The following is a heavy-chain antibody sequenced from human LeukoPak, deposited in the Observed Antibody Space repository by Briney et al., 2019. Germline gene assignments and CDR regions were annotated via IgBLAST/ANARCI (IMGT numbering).Heavy chain of an antibody. Sequence: GGSLRLSCAASGFSFDDYDMSCVRQAPGKGLEWVSGINWNGGSTGYADSVKGRFTISRDNAKNSLYLQMSSLRAEDTALYYCAREEGGYFDYWGQGTLVTVSS. D-gene: IGHD3-16*01. CDR2: INWNGGST. J-gene: IGHJ4*02. V-gene: IGHV3-20*04. CDR1: GFSFDDYD. CDR3: AREEGGYFDY.